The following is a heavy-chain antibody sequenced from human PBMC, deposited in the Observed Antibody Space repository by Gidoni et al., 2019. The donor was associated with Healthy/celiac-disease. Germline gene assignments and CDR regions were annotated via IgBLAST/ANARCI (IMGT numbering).Heavy chain of an antibody. CDR2: ISAYNGKT. CDR3: ARDQRRTYYDFWSGNWFDP. D-gene: IGHD3-3*01. CDR1: GYTFTSYG. Sequence: QVQLVQSGAEVKKPGASVKVSCKASGYTFTSYGISWVRQAPGQGLEWMGWISAYNGKTNYAQKPQGRVTMTTDTSTSTAYMELRSLRSDDTAVYYCARDQRRTYYDFWSGNWFDPWGQGTLVTVSS. J-gene: IGHJ5*02. V-gene: IGHV1-18*01.